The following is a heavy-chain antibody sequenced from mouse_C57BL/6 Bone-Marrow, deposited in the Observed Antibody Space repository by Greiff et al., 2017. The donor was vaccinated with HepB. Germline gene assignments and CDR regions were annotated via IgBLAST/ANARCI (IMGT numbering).Heavy chain of an antibody. J-gene: IGHJ2*01. CDR3: ARSRGFLY. CDR1: GYTFTDYY. Sequence: EVQLQQSGPELVKPGASVKISCKASGYTFTDYYMNWVKQSHGKSLEWIGDINPNNGGTSYNQKFKGKATLTVDKSSSTAYMELRSLTSEDSAVYYCARSRGFLYWGQGTTLTVSS. CDR2: INPNNGGT. V-gene: IGHV1-26*01. D-gene: IGHD1-1*01.